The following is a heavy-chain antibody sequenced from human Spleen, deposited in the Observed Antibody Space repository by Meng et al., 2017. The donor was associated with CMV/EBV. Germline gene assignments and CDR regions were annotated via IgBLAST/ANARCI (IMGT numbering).Heavy chain of an antibody. Sequence: CAASGFTFNYYFMSWIRQAPGKGLEWVSHISLTGSTIYYADSVKGRFTISRDNAKNSLHLQMNGLRAEDTAVYYCARDRRKADAFDYWGQGTLVTVSS. V-gene: IGHV3-11*04. CDR1: GFTFNYYF. J-gene: IGHJ4*02. CDR2: ISLTGSTI. CDR3: ARDRRKADAFDY.